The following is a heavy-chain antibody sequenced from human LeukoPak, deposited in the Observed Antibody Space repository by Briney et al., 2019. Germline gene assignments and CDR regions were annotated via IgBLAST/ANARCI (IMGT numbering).Heavy chain of an antibody. CDR1: GGSISSHY. CDR3: AKVLRYFVWPGGAFDI. V-gene: IGHV4-59*11. J-gene: IGHJ3*02. CDR2: IYFSVAT. D-gene: IGHD3-9*01. Sequence: PSETLSLTCAVPGGSISSHYWSWIRQPPGKGLGRIGHIYFSVATNNNPSLKSRVTISVDTSKNTFSLNPSSVSDPNTGVYYCAKVLRYFVWPGGAFDIWGQGTMVTVSS.